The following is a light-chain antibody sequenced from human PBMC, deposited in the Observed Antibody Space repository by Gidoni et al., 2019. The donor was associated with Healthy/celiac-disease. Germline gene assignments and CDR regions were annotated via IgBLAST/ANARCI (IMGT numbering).Light chain of an antibody. V-gene: IGKV3-20*01. Sequence: EIVLTKSPGTLSSSPGARATLSCRASQSVSSGYLAWYQQQPGQAPRLLIYGSSSRATGIPDRFSGSVSGTDFTLTISRLEPEDCAVYYCQQYGSSPWTFXXXTKVEIK. J-gene: IGKJ1*01. CDR3: QQYGSSPWT. CDR1: QSVSSGY. CDR2: GSS.